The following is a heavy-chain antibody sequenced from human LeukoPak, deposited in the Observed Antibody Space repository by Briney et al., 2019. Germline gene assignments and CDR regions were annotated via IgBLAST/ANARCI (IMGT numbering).Heavy chain of an antibody. V-gene: IGHV4-59*01. Sequence: PETLSLTCTVSGGSITSNYWTWMRQPPGKGLELIGFFYYSGSTNYNPSLKSRVTISLDTSKNQFSLKLTSVTAADTTVYYCARARYGSTSCPYYFDYWGQGTLVTVSS. CDR2: FYYSGST. J-gene: IGHJ4*02. D-gene: IGHD2-2*01. CDR1: GGSITSNY. CDR3: ARARYGSTSCPYYFDY.